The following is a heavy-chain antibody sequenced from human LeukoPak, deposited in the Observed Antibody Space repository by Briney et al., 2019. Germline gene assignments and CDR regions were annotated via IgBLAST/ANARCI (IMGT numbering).Heavy chain of an antibody. V-gene: IGHV3-74*01. Sequence: PGGSLRLSCAVSGFTSSGDWMHWVRQAPGKGLVWVSRSKNDGSSTSYADSVKGRFTISRDNAKNTLYLQMNSLRAEDTAVYYCVKVRSGWDFDYWGQGTLVTVSS. D-gene: IGHD3-10*01. J-gene: IGHJ4*02. CDR1: GFTSSGDW. CDR2: SKNDGSST. CDR3: VKVRSGWDFDY.